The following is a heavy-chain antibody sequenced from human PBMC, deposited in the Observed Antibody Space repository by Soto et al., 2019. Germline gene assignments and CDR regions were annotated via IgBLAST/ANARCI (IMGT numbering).Heavy chain of an antibody. Sequence: SVKVSCKASGGTFSTYAISWVRQAPGQGLEWMGGITPIFGTANYAQKFQGRVTITADESTSTAYMELSSLRSEDTAVYYCAQTLGLAVAGPGRFDLWGRGTLVTVS. V-gene: IGHV1-69*13. J-gene: IGHJ2*01. CDR2: ITPIFGTA. D-gene: IGHD6-19*01. CDR3: AQTLGLAVAGPGRFDL. CDR1: GGTFSTYA.